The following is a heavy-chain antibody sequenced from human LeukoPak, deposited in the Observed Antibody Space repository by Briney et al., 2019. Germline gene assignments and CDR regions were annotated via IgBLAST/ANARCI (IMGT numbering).Heavy chain of an antibody. V-gene: IGHV3-30*18. Sequence: SGRSLRLSCAASGFTFSNYGMRWVRQAPGKGLEWVAVISYDESDKYYADSVKGRFTISRDNSKNTLYLQMNSLRPEDTAVYYCAKGVVAATNAAYYGMDVWGQGTTVTVSS. CDR3: AKGVVAATNAAYYGMDV. CDR2: ISYDESDK. CDR1: GFTFSNYG. D-gene: IGHD2-15*01. J-gene: IGHJ6*02.